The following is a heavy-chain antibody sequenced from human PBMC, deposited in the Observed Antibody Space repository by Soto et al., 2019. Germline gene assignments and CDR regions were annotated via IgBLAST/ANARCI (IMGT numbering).Heavy chain of an antibody. D-gene: IGHD2-15*01. CDR3: AQARRRDRCRGGSCYYFEF. J-gene: IGHJ4*02. CDR1: GFSLNTNGVG. CDR2: FYWDDDK. Sequence: SGPTLVKPTQTLTLTCAFSGFSLNTNGVGVGWIRQPPGKALEWLAIFYWDDDKRYSPSLKTRLTITTDTSKTQVVLMMTNMDPVDTATYHCAQARRRDRCRGGSCYYFEFWGQGTLVTVSS. V-gene: IGHV2-5*02.